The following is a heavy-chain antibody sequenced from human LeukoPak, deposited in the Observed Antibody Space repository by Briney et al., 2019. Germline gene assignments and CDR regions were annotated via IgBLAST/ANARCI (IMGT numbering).Heavy chain of an antibody. V-gene: IGHV1-18*01. CDR2: ISAYNGNT. Sequence: ASVKVSCKASGYTFTSYGISWVRQAPGQGLEWMGWISAYNGNTNYAQKLQGRVTMTTDTSTSTAYMELRSLRSDDTAVYYSAREAKGYYDSSGYYYVFDYWGQGTLVTVSS. J-gene: IGHJ4*02. CDR3: AREAKGYYDSSGYYYVFDY. CDR1: GYTFTSYG. D-gene: IGHD3-22*01.